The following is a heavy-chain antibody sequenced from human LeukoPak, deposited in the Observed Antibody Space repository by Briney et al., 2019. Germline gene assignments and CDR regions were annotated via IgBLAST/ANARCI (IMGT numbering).Heavy chain of an antibody. Sequence: SETLSLTCAVYGGSFSGYYWSWIRQPPGKGLEWIGEINHSGSANYNPSLKSRVTTSVDTSKNQFSLKLSSVTAADTAVYYCARGRGYNSFDYWGQGTLVTVSS. V-gene: IGHV4-34*01. J-gene: IGHJ4*02. CDR1: GGSFSGYY. D-gene: IGHD5-24*01. CDR2: INHSGSA. CDR3: ARGRGYNSFDY.